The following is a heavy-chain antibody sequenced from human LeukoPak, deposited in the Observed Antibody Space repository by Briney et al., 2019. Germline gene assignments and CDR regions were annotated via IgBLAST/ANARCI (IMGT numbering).Heavy chain of an antibody. CDR2: INPNSGGT. D-gene: IGHD3-10*01. CDR1: GYTFTGYY. V-gene: IGHV1-2*02. J-gene: IGHJ4*02. CDR3: ARVSTFYYYGSGSYSFGC. Sequence: ASVKVSCKASGYTFTGYYMHWVRQAPGQGLEWMGWINPNSGGTNYAQKFQGRVTMTRDTSISTAYMELSRLRSDDTAVYYCARVSTFYYYGSGSYSFGCWGQGTLVTVSS.